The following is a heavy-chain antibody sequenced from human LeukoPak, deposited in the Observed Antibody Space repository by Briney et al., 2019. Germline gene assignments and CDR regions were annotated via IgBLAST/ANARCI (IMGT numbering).Heavy chain of an antibody. CDR3: ARVFDDYYDSSADPPLWFDP. J-gene: IGHJ5*02. Sequence: SETLSLTCTVSGGPISGYYWSWIRQPPGMGLEWIGYVYYSGSPNYNPSLKSRVTISVDTSKNQFSLRLRSVTAADTAVYYCARVFDDYYDSSADPPLWFDPWGQGTLVTVSS. CDR2: VYYSGSP. CDR1: GGPISGYY. D-gene: IGHD3-22*01. V-gene: IGHV4-59*01.